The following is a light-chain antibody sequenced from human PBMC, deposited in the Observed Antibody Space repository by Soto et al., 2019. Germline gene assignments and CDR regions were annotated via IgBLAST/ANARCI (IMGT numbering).Light chain of an antibody. CDR3: CSYAGTPKYV. CDR2: DVT. J-gene: IGLJ1*01. Sequence: QSALTQPRSVSGSPGQSVTISCTGTSGDVGYYNYVSWYQQHPGKAPKVMIYDVTERPSGVPDRFPGSKSGHTASLTISGLQAEDEADYYCCSYAGTPKYVLGTGTKLTVL. CDR1: SGDVGYYNY. V-gene: IGLV2-11*01.